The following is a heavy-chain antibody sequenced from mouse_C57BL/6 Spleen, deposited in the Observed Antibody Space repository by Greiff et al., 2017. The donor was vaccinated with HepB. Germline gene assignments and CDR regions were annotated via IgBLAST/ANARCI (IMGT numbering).Heavy chain of an antibody. CDR3: ARSGKTSPGAWFAY. J-gene: IGHJ3*01. Sequence: QVQLQQSGPELVKPGASVKISCKASGYAFSSSWMNWVKQRPGKGLEWIGRIYPGDGDTNYNGKFKGKATLTADKSSSTAYMQLSSLTSEDSAVYFCARSGKTSPGAWFAYWGQGTLVTVSA. CDR2: IYPGDGDT. D-gene: IGHD4-1*01. V-gene: IGHV1-82*01. CDR1: GYAFSSSW.